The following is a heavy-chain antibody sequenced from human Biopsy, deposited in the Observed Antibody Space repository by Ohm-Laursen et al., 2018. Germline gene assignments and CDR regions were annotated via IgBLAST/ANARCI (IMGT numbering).Heavy chain of an antibody. CDR2: IYNTGST. J-gene: IGHJ3*02. V-gene: IGHV4-4*07. D-gene: IGHD3-22*01. Sequence: GTLSLTCIVFGGFISTYYWNWIRQPAGKALEWIGRIYNTGSTNYNPSLQSRVTMSVDMSKNQFSLKMSSVTAADTAVYYCARDLPYYENSGYGAFDMWGQGTMVTVSS. CDR1: GGFISTYY. CDR3: ARDLPYYENSGYGAFDM.